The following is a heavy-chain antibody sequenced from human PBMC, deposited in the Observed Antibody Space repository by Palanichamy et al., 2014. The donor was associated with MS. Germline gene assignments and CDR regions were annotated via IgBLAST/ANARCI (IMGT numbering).Heavy chain of an antibody. CDR2: ISGSGSTI. Sequence: EVQVVESGGGLVQPGGSLRLSCAVSGFSFSDYSMNWVRQAPGKGLEWLSYISGSGSTIYYSDSVRGRFTISRDNAKNSLFLQMSSLRDEDTAVYYCARVPCREWLCGAFDVWGQGTMVTVSS. CDR3: ARVPCREWLCGAFDV. J-gene: IGHJ3*01. V-gene: IGHV3-48*02. CDR1: GFSFSDYS. D-gene: IGHD3-3*01.